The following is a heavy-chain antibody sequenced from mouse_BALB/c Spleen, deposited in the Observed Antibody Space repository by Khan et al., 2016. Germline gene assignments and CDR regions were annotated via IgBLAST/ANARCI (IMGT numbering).Heavy chain of an antibody. D-gene: IGHD2-3*01. Sequence: VQLQESGAELMKPGASVKISCKATGYTFSSYWIEWVKQRPGHGLEWIGEILPGSGSTNYNEKFKGKATFTADTSSNTAYMQLSSLTSADSAVYYCARKGWSFAYWGQGTLVTVSA. CDR1: GYTFSSYW. J-gene: IGHJ3*01. CDR3: ARKGWSFAY. V-gene: IGHV1-9*01. CDR2: ILPGSGST.